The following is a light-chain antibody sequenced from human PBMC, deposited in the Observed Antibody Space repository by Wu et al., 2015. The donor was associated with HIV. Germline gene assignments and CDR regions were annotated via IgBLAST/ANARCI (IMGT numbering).Light chain of an antibody. CDR3: QQRSNWPPT. V-gene: IGKV3-11*01. Sequence: ETVLTQSPATLSLSPGERATLSCRASQSVNIYLAWYQQRPGQAPRLLIYDASKRATGIPARFSGSGSGTDFSLTISSLAPEDFAVYYCQQRSNWPPTFGGGTKVEIK. CDR2: DAS. J-gene: IGKJ4*01. CDR1: QSVNIY.